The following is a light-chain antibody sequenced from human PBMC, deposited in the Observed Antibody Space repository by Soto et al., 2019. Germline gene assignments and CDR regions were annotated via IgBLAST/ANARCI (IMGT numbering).Light chain of an antibody. J-gene: IGKJ4*01. CDR2: GAS. CDR3: QQYGSSLGVT. Sequence: EIVLTQSPGTLSLSPGERATLSCRASQSVSSSYLAWYQQKPRQAPRLLIYGASSRATGIPDRFSGSGSGTDFTLTISRLEPEDFAVYYCQQYGSSLGVTFGGGTKVDTK. CDR1: QSVSSSY. V-gene: IGKV3-20*01.